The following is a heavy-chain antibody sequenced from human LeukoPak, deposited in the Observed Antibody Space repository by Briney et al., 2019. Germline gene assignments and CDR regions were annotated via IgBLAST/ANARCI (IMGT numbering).Heavy chain of an antibody. CDR2: INHSGST. CDR3: ARGQYQLLPGNWFDP. D-gene: IGHD2-2*01. CDR1: GGSFSGYY. J-gene: IGHJ5*02. Sequence: SETQSLTCAVYGGSFSGYYWSWIRQPPGKGLEWIGEINHSGSTNYNPSLKSRVTISVDTSKNQFSLKLSSVTAADTAVYYCARGQYQLLPGNWFDPWGQGTLVTVSS. V-gene: IGHV4-34*01.